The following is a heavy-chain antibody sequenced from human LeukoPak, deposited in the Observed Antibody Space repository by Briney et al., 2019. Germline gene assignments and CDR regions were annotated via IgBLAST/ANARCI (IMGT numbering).Heavy chain of an antibody. V-gene: IGHV1-24*01. D-gene: IGHD1-20*01. CDR3: ATAVYNWNDFFDY. J-gene: IGHJ4*02. CDR2: FDPEDGET. Sequence: ASVKVSCKVSGYTLTELSMHWVRQAPGKGLEWMGGFDPEDGETIYAQKFQGRVTMTEDTSTDTAYMEPSSLRSEDTAVYYCATAVYNWNDFFDYWGQGTLVTVSS. CDR1: GYTLTELS.